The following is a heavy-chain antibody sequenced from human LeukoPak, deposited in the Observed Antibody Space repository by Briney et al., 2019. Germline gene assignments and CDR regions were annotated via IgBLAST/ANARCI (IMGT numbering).Heavy chain of an antibody. D-gene: IGHD4-23*01. V-gene: IGHV3-23*01. J-gene: IGHJ6*02. CDR2: ISGSGGNT. CDR1: RFTFSSYA. CDR3: AKGNGGNFGEYFYYGMDV. Sequence: GGSLRLSCAASRFTFSSYAMTWVRQAPGKGLEWVSAISGSGGNTYYADSVKGRFTISRDNSKNTLYLQLTSLRAEDTAVYYCAKGNGGNFGEYFYYGMDVWGQGTTVTVSS.